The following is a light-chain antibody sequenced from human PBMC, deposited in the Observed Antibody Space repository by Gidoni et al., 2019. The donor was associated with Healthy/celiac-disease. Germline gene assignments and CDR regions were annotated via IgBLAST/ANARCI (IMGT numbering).Light chain of an antibody. J-gene: IGKJ4*01. CDR1: QSVSSSY. V-gene: IGKV3-20*01. CDR3: QQYGSSALT. CDR2: GAS. Sequence: EIVLTQSPATRSLSPGERATLSCRASQSVSSSYLAWYQQKPGQAPRLLIYGASSRATGIPDRFSGSGYGTDFTLTISRLEPEDFAVYYCQQYGSSALTFGGGTKVEIK.